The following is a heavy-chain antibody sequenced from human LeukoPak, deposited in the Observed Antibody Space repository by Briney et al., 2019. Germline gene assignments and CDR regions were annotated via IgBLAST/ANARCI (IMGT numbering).Heavy chain of an antibody. CDR3: ARDWGYGDYAPNWYFDL. V-gene: IGHV3-30*02. CDR1: GFTFNTYS. Sequence: GGSLRLSCAASGFTFNTYSMSWVRQAPGKGLEWVAFIRYDGSNKYYADSVKGRFTISRDNSKNTLYLQMNSLRAEDTAVYYCARDWGYGDYAPNWYFDLWGRGTLVTVSS. CDR2: IRYDGSNK. D-gene: IGHD4-17*01. J-gene: IGHJ2*01.